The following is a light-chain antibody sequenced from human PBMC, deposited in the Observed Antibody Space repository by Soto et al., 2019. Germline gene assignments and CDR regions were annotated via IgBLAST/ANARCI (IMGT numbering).Light chain of an antibody. CDR3: VLYMGSGISV. V-gene: IGLV8-61*01. CDR2: NTN. J-gene: IGLJ3*02. CDR1: SGSVSTSYY. Sequence: QTVVTQEPSFSVSPGGTVTLTCGLSSGSVSTSYYPSWYQQTPGQAPRTLIYNTNTRSSGVPGRFSDSILGNKAALTVAGAQADDESDYYCVLYMGSGISVFGGGTKLTVL.